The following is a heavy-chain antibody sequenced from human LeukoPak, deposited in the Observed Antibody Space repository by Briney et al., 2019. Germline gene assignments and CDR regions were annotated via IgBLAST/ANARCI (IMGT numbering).Heavy chain of an antibody. CDR1: GFTFSSYA. CDR3: AGQLRVYYFDY. D-gene: IGHD1-7*01. V-gene: IGHV3-30*14. J-gene: IGHJ4*02. Sequence: GGSLRLSCAASGFTFSSYAMHWVRQAPGKGLEWVAVISYDGSNKYYADSVKGRFTISRDNSKNTLYLQMNSLRAEDTAVYYCAGQLRVYYFDYWGQGTLVTVSS. CDR2: ISYDGSNK.